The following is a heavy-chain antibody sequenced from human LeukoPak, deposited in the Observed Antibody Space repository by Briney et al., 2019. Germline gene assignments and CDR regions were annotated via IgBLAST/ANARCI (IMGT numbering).Heavy chain of an antibody. CDR2: IRFDGSSN. CDR3: AKGDDYGSNTRLPKFNWFDP. J-gene: IGHJ5*02. D-gene: IGHD4-17*01. V-gene: IGHV3-30*02. CDR1: GFTFNTNG. Sequence: GGSLRLSCAASGFTFNTNGMHCVRQAPGKGLEWVAFIRFDGSSNYYADSVKGRFTISRDNSKNTLYLQMNGLRAEDTAVYYCAKGDDYGSNTRLPKFNWFDPWGQGTLVTVSS.